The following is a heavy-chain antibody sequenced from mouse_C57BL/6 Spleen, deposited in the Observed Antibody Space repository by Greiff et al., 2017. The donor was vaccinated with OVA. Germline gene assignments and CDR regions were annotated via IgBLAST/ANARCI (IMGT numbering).Heavy chain of an antibody. J-gene: IGHJ1*03. Sequence: VQLQQSGAELARPGASVKLSCKASGYTFTSYGLSWVTQRTGPGLEWIGEIYPRSGNTYYNETFQCQATLTADKSSSTAYMELRSLTSEDSAVYFCARPGITTVVATDWYFDVWGTGTTVTVSS. CDR3: ARPGITTVVATDWYFDV. D-gene: IGHD1-1*01. V-gene: IGHV1-81*01. CDR1: GYTFTSYG. CDR2: IYPRSGNT.